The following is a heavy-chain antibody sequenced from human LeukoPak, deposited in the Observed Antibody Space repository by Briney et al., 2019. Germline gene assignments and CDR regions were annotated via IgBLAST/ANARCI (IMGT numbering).Heavy chain of an antibody. CDR2: IIPILGIA. Sequence: SVKVSCKASGGTFSSYAISWVRQAAGQGLEWMGRIIPILGIANYAQKFQGRITITADKSTSTAYMELSSLRSEDTAVYYCARDLKGYWYFDLWGRGTLVTVSS. J-gene: IGHJ2*01. CDR1: GGTFSSYA. V-gene: IGHV1-69*04. CDR3: ARDLKGYWYFDL.